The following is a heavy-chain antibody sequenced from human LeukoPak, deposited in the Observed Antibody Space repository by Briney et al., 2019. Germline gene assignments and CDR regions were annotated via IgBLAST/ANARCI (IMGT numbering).Heavy chain of an antibody. D-gene: IGHD3-3*01. CDR3: ARESKEGWFTISNDY. CDR2: INPNSGGT. CDR1: GYIFTGYY. Sequence: ASVKVSCKASGYIFTGYYMHWVRQAPGQGLEWMGWINPNSGGTNYAQKFQGRVTMTRDTSISTAYMELSRLRSDDTAAYYCARESKEGWFTISNDYWGQGTLVTVSS. V-gene: IGHV1-2*02. J-gene: IGHJ4*02.